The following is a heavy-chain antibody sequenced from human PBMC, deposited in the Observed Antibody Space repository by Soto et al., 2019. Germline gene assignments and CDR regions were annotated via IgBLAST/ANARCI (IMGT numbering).Heavy chain of an antibody. CDR3: ATEEVRGGMDV. Sequence: EAQLVESGGGLVQPGGSLRLSCAASGVTFSNYEMNWVRQAPGKGLEWISYINSVGSTTYHADSVKGRFTISRDNAKNSLYLQRNSLRAEDTAVYYWATEEVRGGMDVWGQGTKVTVSS. V-gene: IGHV3-48*03. CDR1: GVTFSNYE. J-gene: IGHJ6*02. D-gene: IGHD3-10*01. CDR2: INSVGSTT.